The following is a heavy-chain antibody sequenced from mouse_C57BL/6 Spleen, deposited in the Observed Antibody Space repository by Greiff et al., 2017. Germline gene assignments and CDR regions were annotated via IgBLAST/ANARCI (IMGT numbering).Heavy chain of an antibody. CDR2: IWWDDDK. J-gene: IGHJ4*01. D-gene: IGHD6-5*01. CDR3: ARIAAYDPNYYAMDY. Sequence: QVTLKECGPGILQPSQTLSLTCSFSGFSLSTFGMGVGWIRQPSGKGLEWLAHIWWDDDKYYNPALKSRLTISKDTSKNQVFLKIANVDTADTATYYCARIAAYDPNYYAMDYWGQGTSVTVSS. CDR1: GFSLSTFGMG. V-gene: IGHV8-8*01.